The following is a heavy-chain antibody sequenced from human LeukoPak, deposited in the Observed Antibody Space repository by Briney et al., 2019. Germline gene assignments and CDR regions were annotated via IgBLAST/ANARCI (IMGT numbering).Heavy chain of an antibody. CDR1: GFSFSGFW. CDR2: IKQDGSEK. CDR3: ARGDNSAFDI. Sequence: GGSLRLSCAASGFSFSGFWMTWVRQAPGKGLEWVANIKQDGSEKYCVDSVKGRFTISRDNAKNSLYLQMNSLRAEDTAVYYCARGDNSAFDIWGQGTMVTVSS. J-gene: IGHJ3*02. D-gene: IGHD3-22*01. V-gene: IGHV3-7*04.